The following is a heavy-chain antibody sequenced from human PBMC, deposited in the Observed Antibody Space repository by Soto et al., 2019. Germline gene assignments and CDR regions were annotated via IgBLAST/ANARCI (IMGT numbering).Heavy chain of an antibody. D-gene: IGHD2-15*01. CDR2: IYYTGST. J-gene: IGHJ6*02. Sequence: SETLSLTCTVSGGSISSYYWSWIRQPPGKGLEWIGYIYYTGSTNYNPSLKSRVTISVDTSKNQFSLKLSSVTAADTAVYYCARENCSGGSCGYYYGMDVWGQGTTVTVS. CDR1: GGSISSYY. V-gene: IGHV4-59*01. CDR3: ARENCSGGSCGYYYGMDV.